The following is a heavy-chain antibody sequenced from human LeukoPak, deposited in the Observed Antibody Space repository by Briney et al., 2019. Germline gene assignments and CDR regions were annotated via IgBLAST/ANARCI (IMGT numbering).Heavy chain of an antibody. CDR2: IYYSGCT. CDR3: ARLGYCSSTSCYVPFDY. V-gene: IGHV4-59*08. J-gene: IGHJ4*02. D-gene: IGHD2-2*01. CDR1: GGSISSYY. Sequence: SETLSLTCTVSGGSISSYYWSWIRQPPGKGLEWIGYIYYSGCTNYNPSLKSRVTISVDTSKNQFSLKLSSVTAADTAVYYCARLGYCSSTSCYVPFDYWGQGTLVTVSS.